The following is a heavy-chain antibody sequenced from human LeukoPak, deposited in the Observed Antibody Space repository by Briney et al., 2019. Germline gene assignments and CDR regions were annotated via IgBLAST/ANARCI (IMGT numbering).Heavy chain of an antibody. D-gene: IGHD6-6*01. V-gene: IGHV3-30-3*01. J-gene: IGHJ3*02. Sequence: GGSLRLSCAASGFTFSSYAMHWVRQAPGKGLEWVAVISYDGSNKYYADSVKGRFTISRDNSKNTLYLQMNSLRAEDTAVYYCAREVRSIAARPYAFDIRGQGTMVTVSS. CDR1: GFTFSSYA. CDR3: AREVRSIAARPYAFDI. CDR2: ISYDGSNK.